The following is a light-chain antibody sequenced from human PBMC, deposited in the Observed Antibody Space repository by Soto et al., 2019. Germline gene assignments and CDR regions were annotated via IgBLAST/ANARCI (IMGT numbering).Light chain of an antibody. Sequence: AIQMTQSPSSLSASVGDRVTITCRASQSIYSYLHWYQQRPGKAPRLLIYDASSLESEVPSRFSGSGSGTEFTLTISSLQPDDFATYYCQQYNPYTWTFGHGTKVDIK. V-gene: IGKV1-13*02. CDR3: QQYNPYTWT. CDR1: QSIYSY. J-gene: IGKJ1*01. CDR2: DAS.